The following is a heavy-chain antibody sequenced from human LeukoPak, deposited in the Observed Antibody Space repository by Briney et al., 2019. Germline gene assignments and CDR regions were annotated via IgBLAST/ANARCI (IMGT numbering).Heavy chain of an antibody. Sequence: ASVKVSCKASGYTFTGYFIHWVRQTPGQGLEWMGCINPNSGGTYYAQRFQDRVTMTRDTSISTAYMELSRLSSDDTAVYYCASGSDISSFYLYYSDYWGQGSLVTVSS. CDR2: INPNSGGT. CDR1: GYTFTGYF. CDR3: ASGSDISSFYLYYSDY. D-gene: IGHD2-21*01. V-gene: IGHV1-2*02. J-gene: IGHJ4*02.